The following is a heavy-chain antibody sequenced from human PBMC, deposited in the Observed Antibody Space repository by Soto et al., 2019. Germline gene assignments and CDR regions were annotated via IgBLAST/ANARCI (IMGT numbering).Heavy chain of an antibody. V-gene: IGHV3-7*03. CDR1: GFIFTDYW. J-gene: IGHJ4*02. CDR3: VRWESSGWYLGI. CDR2: INSDGTKR. Sequence: EVQLVESGGGLVQPGGSLRLSCAASGFIFTDYWMSWVRQPPGKGLEWVASINSDGTKRFYVDSVQGRFTISRDDAKNSVFLQMISLRAEDTAVYYCVRWESSGWYLGIWGQGTLGTVSS. D-gene: IGHD6-19*01.